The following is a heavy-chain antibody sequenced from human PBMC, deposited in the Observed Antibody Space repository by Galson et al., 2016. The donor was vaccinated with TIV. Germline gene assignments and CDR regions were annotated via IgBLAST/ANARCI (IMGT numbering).Heavy chain of an antibody. CDR1: GYTFISYY. CDR3: AVWSNIYYFAL. CDR2: IDPSGGGT. Sequence: SVKVSCKASGYTFISYYMHWVRQAPGQGLEWVGVIDPSGGGTTYAQKFQGRVTMTRDMSTSTVYMELSSLRSDDTAVFYCAVWSNIYYFALWGQGTLITVSS. J-gene: IGHJ4*02. V-gene: IGHV1-46*01. D-gene: IGHD2-21*01.